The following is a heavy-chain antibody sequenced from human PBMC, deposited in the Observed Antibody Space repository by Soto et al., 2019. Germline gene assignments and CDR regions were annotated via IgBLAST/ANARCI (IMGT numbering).Heavy chain of an antibody. CDR1: GGSISSSSYY. Sequence: QLQLQESGPGLVKPSETLSLTCTVSGGSISSSSYYWGWIRQPPGKGLEWIGSIYYSGSTYYNPSLKSRVTISVDTSKNQFSLKLSSVTAADTAVYYCARSDSNYAPSDYWGQGTLVTVSS. D-gene: IGHD4-4*01. CDR3: ARSDSNYAPSDY. J-gene: IGHJ4*02. V-gene: IGHV4-39*01. CDR2: IYYSGST.